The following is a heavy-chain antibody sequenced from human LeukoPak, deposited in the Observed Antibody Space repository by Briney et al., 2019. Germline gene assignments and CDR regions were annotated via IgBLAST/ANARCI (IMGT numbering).Heavy chain of an antibody. CDR2: ISYDGSNK. Sequence: GGSLRLSCAASGFTFSSYAMHWVRQAPGKGLEWVAVISYDGSNKYYADSVKGRFTISRDNSKNTLYLQMNSLRAEDTAVYYCARIITVVTPEFDFDLWGRGTLVTVSS. J-gene: IGHJ2*01. CDR3: ARIITVVTPEFDFDL. CDR1: GFTFSSYA. D-gene: IGHD4-23*01. V-gene: IGHV3-30-3*01.